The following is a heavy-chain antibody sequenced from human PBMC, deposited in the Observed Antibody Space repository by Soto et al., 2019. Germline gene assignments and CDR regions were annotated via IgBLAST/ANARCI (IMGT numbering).Heavy chain of an antibody. Sequence: QLQLQASGPGLVKPSETLSLTCTVSGGSISSISNHYCSWIRLPPGKGLEWIGYISNSGYTSYNPSLRSRVXIXVXTPXNQFSLSLTSVTAADTAVYYCATQGFGILHGLVDVWGQGTTVTVSS. J-gene: IGHJ6*02. V-gene: IGHV4-61*05. CDR3: ATQGFGILHGLVDV. D-gene: IGHD3-10*01. CDR2: ISNSGYT. CDR1: GGSISSISNHY.